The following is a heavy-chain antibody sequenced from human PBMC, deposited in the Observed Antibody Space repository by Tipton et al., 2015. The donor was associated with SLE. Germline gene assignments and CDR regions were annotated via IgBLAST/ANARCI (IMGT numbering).Heavy chain of an antibody. CDR1: GGSFSGYY. V-gene: IGHV4-34*01. Sequence: TLSLTCAVYGGSFSGYYWNWIRQPPGKGLEWIGEINHSGSTNYNPSLKSRVTISVDTSKNQFSLKLSSVTAADTAVYYCATYSSRPDYYYYMDVWGKGTTVTVSS. D-gene: IGHD6-13*01. J-gene: IGHJ6*03. CDR2: INHSGST. CDR3: ATYSSRPDYYYYMDV.